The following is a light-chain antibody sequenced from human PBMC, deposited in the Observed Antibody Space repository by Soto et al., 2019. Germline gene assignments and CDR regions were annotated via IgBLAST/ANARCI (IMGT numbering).Light chain of an antibody. CDR2: AAS. CDR1: QGITNH. CDR3: QKYDSAPLT. Sequence: DIQMTQSPSSLSASVGDRVTITCRASQGITNHLAWYQQKPGKVPKLLIYAASILQSGVPSRFSGGGSVTDFTLTISSLQPEDVATYYCQKYDSAPLTIGGGTKVEIK. J-gene: IGKJ4*01. V-gene: IGKV1-27*01.